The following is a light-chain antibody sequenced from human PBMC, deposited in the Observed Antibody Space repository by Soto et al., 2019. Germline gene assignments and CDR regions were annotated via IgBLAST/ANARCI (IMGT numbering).Light chain of an antibody. Sequence: QSALTQPASVSGSPGQSITISCTGTSSDVGGYNYVSWYQQHPGKAPKLMIYEVINRPSGVSNRYSGSKSGNTASLTNSGLQAEDEADYYCSSFTRSRTYVLGTETKLTV. CDR1: SSDVGGYNY. V-gene: IGLV2-14*01. CDR2: EVI. CDR3: SSFTRSRTYV. J-gene: IGLJ1*01.